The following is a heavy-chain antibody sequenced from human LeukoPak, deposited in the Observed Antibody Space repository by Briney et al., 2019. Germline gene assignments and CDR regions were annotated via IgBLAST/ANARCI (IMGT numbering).Heavy chain of an antibody. CDR1: GYTFTSYD. V-gene: IGHV1-8*01. CDR3: ARGLRYFDWLKNVKYHFDY. J-gene: IGHJ4*02. D-gene: IGHD3-9*01. Sequence: ASVKVSCKASGYTFTSYDINWVRQATGQGLEWMGWMNPNSGNTGYAQKFQGRVTMTRNTSISTAYMELSSLRSEDTAVYYCARGLRYFDWLKNVKYHFDYWGQGTLVTVSS. CDR2: MNPNSGNT.